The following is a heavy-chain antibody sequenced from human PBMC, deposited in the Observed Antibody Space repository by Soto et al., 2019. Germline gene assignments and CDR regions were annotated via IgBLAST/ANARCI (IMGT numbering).Heavy chain of an antibody. CDR2: IYWDDDK. CDR3: AHRRAYCSGGSCYSIWFDP. CDR1: GFSLSTSGVG. Sequence: QITLKESGPTLVKPTQTLTLTCTFSGFSLSTSGVGVGWIRQPPGKALEWLALIYWDDDKRYSPSLKSRLTNTKDTXXHXVXXTMTNMDPVDTATYYCAHRRAYCSGGSCYSIWFDPWGQGTLVTVSS. J-gene: IGHJ5*02. D-gene: IGHD2-15*01. V-gene: IGHV2-5*02.